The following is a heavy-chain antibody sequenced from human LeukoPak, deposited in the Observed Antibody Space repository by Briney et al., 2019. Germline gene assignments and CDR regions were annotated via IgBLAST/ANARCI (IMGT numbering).Heavy chain of an antibody. V-gene: IGHV3-15*01. CDR1: GFTFSNAW. CDR2: IKRKTDGGTT. CDR3: TTISAAGTWGRYYYYMDV. Sequence: GGSLRLSCAASGFTFSNAWMTWVHQAPGKGLEWVGRIKRKTDGGTTDYAAPVKGRFTISRDDSKNTRYLQMNSLKTEDTAVYYCTTISAAGTWGRYYYYMDVWGKGTTVTVSS. D-gene: IGHD6-13*01. J-gene: IGHJ6*03.